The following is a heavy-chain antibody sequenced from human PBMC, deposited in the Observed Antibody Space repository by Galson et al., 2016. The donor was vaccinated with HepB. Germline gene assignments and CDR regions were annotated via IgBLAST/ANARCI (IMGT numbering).Heavy chain of an antibody. Sequence: SLRLSCAASGFTFTRYATTWVRQAPGKGLEWVSSITSSGGNTYYTDSVKGRFTISRDNSQNTLLLQMNSLRAEDTAVYYCAKDGIMVAANPYHLHYWGQGTPVTVSS. V-gene: IGHV3-23*01. CDR3: AKDGIMVAANPYHLHY. J-gene: IGHJ4*02. CDR2: ITSSGGNT. D-gene: IGHD2-15*01. CDR1: GFTFTRYA.